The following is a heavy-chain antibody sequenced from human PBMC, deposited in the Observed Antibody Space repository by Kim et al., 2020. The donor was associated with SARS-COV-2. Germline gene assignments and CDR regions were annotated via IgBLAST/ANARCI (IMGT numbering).Heavy chain of an antibody. CDR1: GFTLSDLY. V-gene: IGHV3-72*01. D-gene: IGHD3-22*01. CDR3: SRGDYYDVWSSDY. CDR2: SRNKANAYTT. J-gene: IGHJ4*02. Sequence: GGSLRLSCAASGFTLSDLYIDWIRQAPGKGLEWVGRSRNKANAYTTEYAGSVKGRFTISRDDSKNSLYLQMNNLKPEDTAVYYCSRGDYYDVWSSDYWGQGTLVTVSS.